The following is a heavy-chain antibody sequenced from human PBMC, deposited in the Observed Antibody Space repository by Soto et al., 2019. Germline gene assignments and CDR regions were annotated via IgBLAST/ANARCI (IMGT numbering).Heavy chain of an antibody. J-gene: IGHJ4*02. D-gene: IGHD5-12*01. Sequence: EVQLVESGGGLIQPGGSLRLSCVVSGFTVSSSNYMSWVRQAPGKGLEWVSVIYTGGTTYYADSVKGRFTISRDNXXXTLYLQMNSLRAEDTAVYYCHGYGYWGQGTLVTVSS. CDR1: GFTVSSSNY. CDR2: IYTGGTT. V-gene: IGHV3-53*01. CDR3: HGYGY.